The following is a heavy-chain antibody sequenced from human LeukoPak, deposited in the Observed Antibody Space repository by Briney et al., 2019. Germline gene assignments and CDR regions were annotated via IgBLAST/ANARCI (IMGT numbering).Heavy chain of an antibody. Sequence: GGSLRLSCAASGFIFTNFFMSWVRQAPGKGLEWVASIKHDGSEKYYVDSVRGRFTISRDNTMNSLYLQMSSLRAEDTAVYYCATDRGWRTSGYYLYYFEYWGQGTLVTYSS. CDR1: GFIFTNFF. CDR2: IKHDGSEK. V-gene: IGHV3-7*01. D-gene: IGHD3-3*01. CDR3: ATDRGWRTSGYYLYYFEY. J-gene: IGHJ4*02.